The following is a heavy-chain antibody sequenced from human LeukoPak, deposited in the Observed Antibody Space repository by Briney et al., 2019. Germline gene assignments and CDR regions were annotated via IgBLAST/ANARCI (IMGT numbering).Heavy chain of an antibody. Sequence: PSETLSLTCTVSGYSINSGYYWGWIRQPPGKGLEWIGSIYHSGSTYYNPSLKSRVTISVDTSKNQFSLKPSSVTAADAAVYYCARGFYSTVTRYWGQGTLVTVSS. CDR3: ARGFYSTVTRY. CDR1: GYSINSGYY. J-gene: IGHJ4*02. CDR2: IYHSGST. D-gene: IGHD4-17*01. V-gene: IGHV4-38-2*02.